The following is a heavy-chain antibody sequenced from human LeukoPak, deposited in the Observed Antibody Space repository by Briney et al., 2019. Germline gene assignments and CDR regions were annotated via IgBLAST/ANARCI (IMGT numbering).Heavy chain of an antibody. V-gene: IGHV3-53*01. CDR1: GSTVSSNH. D-gene: IGHD4-11*01. CDR3: ARATVTTPNFDS. J-gene: IGHJ4*02. Sequence: PGGSLRLSCAASGSTVSSNHMSWVRQAPGKGLEWVSVIYSGGSTYYAYSVKGRFTISRDNSKNTLYLQMNSLRAEDTAVYYCARATVTTPNFDSWGQGTLVTVSS. CDR2: IYSGGST.